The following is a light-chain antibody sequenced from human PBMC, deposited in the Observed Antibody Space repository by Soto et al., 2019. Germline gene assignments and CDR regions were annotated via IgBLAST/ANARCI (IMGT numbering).Light chain of an antibody. J-gene: IGKJ1*01. V-gene: IGKV3-20*01. CDR1: QSVDSDY. CDR3: QKYGGSPPWT. CDR2: GAS. Sequence: EIVLTQSPGTLSLSPGERATLSCRASQSVDSDYLAWYQQKPGRAPRLLIFGASSRAIGIPDRFSGSGSGTEFTLSISRLEPEDFAVYYCQKYGGSPPWTFVRGTKVDMK.